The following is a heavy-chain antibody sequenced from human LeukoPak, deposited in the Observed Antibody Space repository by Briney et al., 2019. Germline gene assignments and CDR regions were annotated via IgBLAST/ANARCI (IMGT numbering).Heavy chain of an antibody. CDR1: GGTFSSYA. CDR2: IIPIFGTA. Sequence: SVKVSCKASGGTFSSYAISWVRQAPGQGLEWMGGIIPIFGTANYAQKFQGRVTITTDESTSTAYMELSSLRSEDTAVYYCAMDLTTGTTVFDYWGQGTLVNVSS. J-gene: IGHJ4*02. V-gene: IGHV1-69*05. CDR3: AMDLTTGTTVFDY. D-gene: IGHD1-1*01.